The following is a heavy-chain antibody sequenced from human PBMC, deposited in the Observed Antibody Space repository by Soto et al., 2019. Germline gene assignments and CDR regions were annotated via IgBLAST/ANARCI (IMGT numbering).Heavy chain of an antibody. D-gene: IGHD3-22*01. CDR2: ISANKGNT. Sequence: QVKLVQSEGEVKKPGASGKVSCKAAGYIFTSSGISWLRQAPGQGLEWMGWISANKGNTNYAQILQGRVTMTRDTSTSTAYMELRSLTADDTAVYYCARGVAYSSGSPYSFDNWGQGTLVSVSS. CDR3: ARGVAYSSGSPYSFDN. CDR1: GYIFTSSG. J-gene: IGHJ4*02. V-gene: IGHV1-18*01.